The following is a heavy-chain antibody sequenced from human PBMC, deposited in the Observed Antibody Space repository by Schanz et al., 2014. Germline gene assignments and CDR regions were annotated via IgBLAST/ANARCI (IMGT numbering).Heavy chain of an antibody. Sequence: EGQLLESGGGLIQPGGSLRLSCAASGFTFSSYAMSWVRQAPGKGLEWVSTISASGGSTYYADSVKGRFTISRDNSKNTLYLQMNSLRTEDTAVYYCARVPYGSGSYWDYWGQGTLVTVSS. CDR3: ARVPYGSGSYWDY. D-gene: IGHD3-10*01. V-gene: IGHV3-23*01. J-gene: IGHJ4*02. CDR2: ISASGGST. CDR1: GFTFSSYA.